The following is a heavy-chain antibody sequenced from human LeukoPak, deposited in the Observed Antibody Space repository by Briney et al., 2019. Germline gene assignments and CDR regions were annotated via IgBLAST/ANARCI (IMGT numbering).Heavy chain of an antibody. D-gene: IGHD6-13*01. CDR1: GYTFTSYY. J-gene: IGHJ4*02. V-gene: IGHV1-46*01. CDR2: INPSGGST. CDR3: ARLHDCSRSSPMGGDTFDY. Sequence: ASVKVSCKASGYTFTSYYMHWVRQAPGQGLEWMGIINPSGGSTSYAQKFQGRVTMTRDTSTSTVYMELSSLRSEDTAVYYCARLHDCSRSSPMGGDTFDYWGQGTLVTVSS.